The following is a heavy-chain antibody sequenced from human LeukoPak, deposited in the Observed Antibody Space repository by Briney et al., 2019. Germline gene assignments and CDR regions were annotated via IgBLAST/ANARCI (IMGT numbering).Heavy chain of an antibody. D-gene: IGHD3-10*01. V-gene: IGHV3-53*01. CDR1: GFTVSSNY. J-gene: IGHJ3*02. CDR2: IYSGGST. Sequence: GGSLRLSCAASGFTVSSNYMSWVRQAPGKGLEWVSVIYSGGSTYYADSVKGRFTISRDNSKNTLYLQMNSLRAEDTAVYYCARDRNYGSGVDAFDIWGQGTMVTVSS. CDR3: ARDRNYGSGVDAFDI.